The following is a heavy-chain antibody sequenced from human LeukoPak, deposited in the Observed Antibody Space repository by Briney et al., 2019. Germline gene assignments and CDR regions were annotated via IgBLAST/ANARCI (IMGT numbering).Heavy chain of an antibody. CDR1: GGSISSSSYY. Sequence: SETLSLTCTVSGGSISSSSYYWGWIRQPPGKGLEWIGSIYYSGSTYYNPSLKSRVTISVDTSKNQFSLKLSSVTAADTAVYYCATLVVVPAARGFYFDYWGQGTLATVSS. J-gene: IGHJ4*02. V-gene: IGHV4-39*01. CDR2: IYYSGST. D-gene: IGHD2-2*01. CDR3: ATLVVVPAARGFYFDY.